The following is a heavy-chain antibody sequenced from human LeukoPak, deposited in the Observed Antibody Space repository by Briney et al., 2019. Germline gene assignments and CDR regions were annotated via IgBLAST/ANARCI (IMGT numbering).Heavy chain of an antibody. Sequence: GGSLRLFCAASGFTFSSYSMNWVRQAPGKGLEWVSYISSSSSTIYYADSVKGRFTISRDNSKNTLYLQMNGLRAEDTAIYYCARLGSCDFWGQGTLVTVSS. CDR2: ISSSSSTI. CDR1: GFTFSSYS. CDR3: ARLGSCDF. V-gene: IGHV3-48*04. J-gene: IGHJ4*02. D-gene: IGHD6-13*01.